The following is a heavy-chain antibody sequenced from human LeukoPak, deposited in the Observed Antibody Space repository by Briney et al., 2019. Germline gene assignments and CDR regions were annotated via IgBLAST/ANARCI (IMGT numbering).Heavy chain of an antibody. D-gene: IGHD3-16*02. V-gene: IGHV1-8*01. CDR1: GYTFTSYD. CDR2: MNPNSGNT. J-gene: IGHJ4*02. Sequence: ASVKVSCKASGYTFTSYDINWVRQATGQGLEWMGWMNPNSGNTGYAQKFQGRVTMTRNTSISTAYMELSSVRSEDTAVYYCARGRITFGGVIVIQYFDYWGQGTLVTVSS. CDR3: ARGRITFGGVIVIQYFDY.